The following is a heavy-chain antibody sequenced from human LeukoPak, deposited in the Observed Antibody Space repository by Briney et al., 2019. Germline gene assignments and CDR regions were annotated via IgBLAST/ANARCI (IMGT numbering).Heavy chain of an antibody. V-gene: IGHV4-4*02. CDR3: ARAANDGYNSYSWAFDS. CDR2: IYHSGTT. Sequence: SGTLSLTCAISGGSISTYNWWSWVRQPPGKGLEWIGEIYHSGTTNDNPSLKSRVTMSVDKSKNQFSLTLSFMTAADTAVYYCARAANDGYNSYSWAFDSWGQGILVTVSS. J-gene: IGHJ4*02. D-gene: IGHD5-12*01. CDR1: GGSISTYNW.